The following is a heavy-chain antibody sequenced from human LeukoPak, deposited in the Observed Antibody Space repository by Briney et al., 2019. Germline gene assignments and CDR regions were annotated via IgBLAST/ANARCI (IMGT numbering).Heavy chain of an antibody. Sequence: GGSLRLSCAASGXTFSSYWMSWVRQAPGKGLEWVANIKQDGSEKYYVDSVKGRFTISRDNAKNSLYLQMNSLRAEDTAVYYCARDGTYYYDSSGWYWGQGTLVTVSS. J-gene: IGHJ4*02. CDR3: ARDGTYYYDSSGWY. CDR2: IKQDGSEK. D-gene: IGHD3-22*01. CDR1: GXTFSSYW. V-gene: IGHV3-7*05.